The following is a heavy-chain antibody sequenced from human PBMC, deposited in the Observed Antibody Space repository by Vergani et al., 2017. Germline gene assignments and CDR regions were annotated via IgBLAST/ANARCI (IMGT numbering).Heavy chain of an antibody. Sequence: EVQLLESGGGLVQPGGSLRLSCAASGFTFSSYAMSWVRQPPGKGLKWVSAISGSGGSTYYADSVKGRFTISRDNSKNTLYLQMNSLRAEDTAVYYCAKDRRGGSGSYVDYWGQGTLVTVSS. CDR2: ISGSGGST. J-gene: IGHJ4*02. CDR1: GFTFSSYA. CDR3: AKDRRGGSGSYVDY. D-gene: IGHD3-10*01. V-gene: IGHV3-23*01.